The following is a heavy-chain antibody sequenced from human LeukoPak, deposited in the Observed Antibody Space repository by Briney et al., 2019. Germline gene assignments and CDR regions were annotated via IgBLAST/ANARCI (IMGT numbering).Heavy chain of an antibody. CDR2: IYYSGST. D-gene: IGHD2-2*01. J-gene: IGHJ4*02. CDR1: GGSISSSSYY. Sequence: SQTLSLTCTVSGGSISSSSYYWCWIRQPPGKGLEWIGSIYYSGSTYYNPSLKSRVTISVDTSKNQFSLKLSSVTAADTAVYYCARHRKYQLLTHFDYWGQGTLVTVSS. CDR3: ARHRKYQLLTHFDY. V-gene: IGHV4-39*01.